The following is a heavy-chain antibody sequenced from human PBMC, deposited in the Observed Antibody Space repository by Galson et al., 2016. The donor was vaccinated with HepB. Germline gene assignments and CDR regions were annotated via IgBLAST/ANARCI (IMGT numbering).Heavy chain of an antibody. J-gene: IGHJ5*02. CDR3: SREWNNWFHP. Sequence: TLSLTCAVSGGSISSGGYSSNWIPQPPGKGLEWNVYLYHSGSPYSSPYLKRRVTILADRSKNHFTLKLISVTAADTAVYSCSREWNNWFHPGGQGILVTVSS. V-gene: IGHV4-30-2*01. CDR2: LYHSGSP. CDR1: GGSISSGGYS.